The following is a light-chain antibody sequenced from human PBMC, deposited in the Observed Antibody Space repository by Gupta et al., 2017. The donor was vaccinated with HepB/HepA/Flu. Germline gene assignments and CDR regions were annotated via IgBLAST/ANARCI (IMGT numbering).Light chain of an antibody. CDR2: GAS. V-gene: IGKV3-15*01. CDR1: QSASRN. J-gene: IGKJ1*01. CDR3: QQYMDWPGT. Sequence: EIVLTQSPATLSVSPGERATLSCRASQSASRNLAWYQQKPGQAPRLLISGASTRATGIPARFSGSGSGTEFTLKISSVQSEDVAVYYCQQYMDWPGTFGRGTQVEIK.